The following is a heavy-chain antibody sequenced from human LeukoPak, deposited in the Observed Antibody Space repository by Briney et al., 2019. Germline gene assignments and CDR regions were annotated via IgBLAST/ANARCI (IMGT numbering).Heavy chain of an antibody. CDR2: ISAYNGNT. J-gene: IGHJ1*01. D-gene: IGHD3-22*01. CDR3: ARVVQSTDSSGFYLPEYFQH. CDR1: GYTFTGYY. V-gene: IGHV1-18*04. Sequence: ASVKVSCKASGYTFTGYYMHWVRQAPGQGLEWMGWISAYNGNTNYAQKLQGRVTMTTDTSTSTAYMELRSLRSDDTAVYYCARVVQSTDSSGFYLPEYFQHWGQGTLVTVSS.